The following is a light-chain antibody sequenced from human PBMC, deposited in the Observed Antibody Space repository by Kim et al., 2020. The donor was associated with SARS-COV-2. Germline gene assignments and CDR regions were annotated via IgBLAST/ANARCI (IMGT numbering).Light chain of an antibody. J-gene: IGLJ2*01. V-gene: IGLV3-1*01. Sequence: SPGQTASFTCSGDKLGDKYACWYQQKPGQSPVLVIYQDSKRPSGTPERFSGSNSGNTATLTISGTQAMDEADYYCQAWDSSTHVVFGGGTQLTVL. CDR3: QAWDSSTHVV. CDR2: QDS. CDR1: KLGDKY.